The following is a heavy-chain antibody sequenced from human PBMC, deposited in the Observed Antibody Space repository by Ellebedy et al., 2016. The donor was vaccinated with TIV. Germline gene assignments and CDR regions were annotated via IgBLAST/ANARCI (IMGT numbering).Heavy chain of an antibody. Sequence: GGSLRLXXAASGFTFSSYAMSWVRQAPGKGLEWVSAISGSGSSTYYEDSVKGRFTISRDNSKNTLYLQMNSLRAEDTAVYYCAKAVSGWRYNWFDPWGQGTLVTVSS. CDR2: ISGSGSST. V-gene: IGHV3-23*01. CDR1: GFTFSSYA. CDR3: AKAVSGWRYNWFDP. J-gene: IGHJ5*02. D-gene: IGHD3-3*01.